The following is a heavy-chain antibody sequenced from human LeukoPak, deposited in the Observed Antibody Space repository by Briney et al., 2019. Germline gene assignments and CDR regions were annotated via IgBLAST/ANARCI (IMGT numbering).Heavy chain of an antibody. J-gene: IGHJ4*02. Sequence: ASVKVSCKASGYTFTNYDINWVRQATGQGLEWMGWMNPNSGNTGYAQKFQGRVTMTRNTSISTAYMELSSLRSEDTAVYYCARAGVRGYSGYDYVDYWGQGTLVTVSS. CDR2: MNPNSGNT. CDR1: GYTFTNYD. CDR3: ARAGVRGYSGYDYVDY. V-gene: IGHV1-8*01. D-gene: IGHD5-12*01.